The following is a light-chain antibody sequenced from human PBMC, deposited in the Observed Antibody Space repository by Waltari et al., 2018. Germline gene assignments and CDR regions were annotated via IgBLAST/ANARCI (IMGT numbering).Light chain of an antibody. V-gene: IGKV3-11*01. Sequence: RSCRARQSVTNFLAWYQQKPCQAPRLLIYDVSNRATDIPARFSGSGFATDFTLTISDVEPEDIAVYYCQQRNKWPLTFGGGTKVEIK. CDR2: DVS. CDR3: QQRNKWPLT. CDR1: QSVTNF. J-gene: IGKJ4*01.